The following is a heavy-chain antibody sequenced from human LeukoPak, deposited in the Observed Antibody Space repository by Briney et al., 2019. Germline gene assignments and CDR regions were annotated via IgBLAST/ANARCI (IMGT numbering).Heavy chain of an antibody. CDR1: GFSLSTTGVG. CDR2: IYWNDDK. D-gene: IGHD3-10*01. J-gene: IGHJ4*02. CDR3: AHRLGNVYNYRSRNFYFDF. Sequence: SGPTLVKPTQTLTLTCTFSGFSLSTTGVGVGWIRQPPGKALEWLALIYWNDDKRYSPSLKSRLTITKDTSKNQVVLTMTNMDPVDTATYYYAHRLGNVYNYRSRNFYFDFWGQGTLVTVSS. V-gene: IGHV2-5*01.